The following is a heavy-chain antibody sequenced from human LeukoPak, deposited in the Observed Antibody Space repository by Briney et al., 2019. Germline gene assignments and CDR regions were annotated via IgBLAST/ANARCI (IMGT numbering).Heavy chain of an antibody. J-gene: IGHJ4*02. CDR2: IKEDESAK. Sequence: PGGSLRLSCAASGFTFNTYWMAWVRQAPGKGLEWVANIKEDESAKHQADSVKGRFTISRDNAQNSVYLQMSSLRGEDTAVYYCARDVGGGLDYWGQGTLVTVSS. CDR3: ARDVGGGLDY. D-gene: IGHD3-10*01. V-gene: IGHV3-7*01. CDR1: GFTFNTYW.